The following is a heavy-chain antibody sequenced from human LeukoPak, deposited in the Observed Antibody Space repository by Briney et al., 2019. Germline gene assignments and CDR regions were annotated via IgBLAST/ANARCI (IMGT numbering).Heavy chain of an antibody. J-gene: IGHJ4*02. CDR3: ARGFVLGAAKNYFDY. Sequence: GGSLRLSCAASGFSFSRAWMSWVRQAPGKGLEWVGRIKTETDGGTTDYAAPVKGRFTISRDDSRNTLSLQMNSLRAEDTALYYCARGFVLGAAKNYFDYWGQGALVTVSS. CDR1: GFSFSRAW. CDR2: IKTETDGGTT. V-gene: IGHV3-15*01. D-gene: IGHD2-21*02.